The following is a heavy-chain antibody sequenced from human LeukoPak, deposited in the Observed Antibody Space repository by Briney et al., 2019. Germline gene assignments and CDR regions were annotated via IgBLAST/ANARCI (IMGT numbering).Heavy chain of an antibody. CDR3: AREGDVVLDVNWFDP. CDR2: INTNTGRT. Sequence: ASVKVSCKASGYTFTDYYMHWVRQAPGQGPEWMGWINTNTGRTSYAQKFQGRVTMTSDTSISTAYMELRSLTSDGTAVYFCAREGDVVLDVNWFDPWGQGTLVTVSS. CDR1: GYTFTDYY. D-gene: IGHD2-8*01. J-gene: IGHJ5*02. V-gene: IGHV1-2*02.